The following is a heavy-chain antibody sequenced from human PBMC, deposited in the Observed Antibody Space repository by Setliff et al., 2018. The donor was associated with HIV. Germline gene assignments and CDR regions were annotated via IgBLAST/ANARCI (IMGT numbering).Heavy chain of an antibody. D-gene: IGHD3-22*01. CDR2: ISGSGGST. J-gene: IGHJ4*02. V-gene: IGHV3-23*01. CDR1: GFTFSSYA. Sequence: GGSLRLSCAASGFTFSSYAMSWVRQAPGKVLEWVPAISGSGGSTYYADSVKGRFTISRDNSKNTLYLQMNSLRAEDTAVYYCAKDVRYYDSSGYYYAIFDYWGQGTLVTVSS. CDR3: AKDVRYYDSSGYYYAIFDY.